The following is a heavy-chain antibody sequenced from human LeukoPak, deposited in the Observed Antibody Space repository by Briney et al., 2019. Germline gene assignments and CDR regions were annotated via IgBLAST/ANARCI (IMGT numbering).Heavy chain of an antibody. CDR2: ISSSSSYI. Sequence: GGSLRLSCAASGFTFSSYSMNWVRQAPGKGLEWVSSISSSSSYIYYADSVKGRFTISRDNAKNSLYLQMNSLRAEDTAVYYCARGYRFYDFWSGNNWFDPWGQGTLVTVSS. V-gene: IGHV3-21*01. CDR3: ARGYRFYDFWSGNNWFDP. D-gene: IGHD3-3*01. CDR1: GFTFSSYS. J-gene: IGHJ5*02.